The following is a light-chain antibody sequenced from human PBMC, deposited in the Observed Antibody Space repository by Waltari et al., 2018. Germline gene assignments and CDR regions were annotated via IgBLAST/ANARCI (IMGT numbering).Light chain of an antibody. CDR1: QSVSRIY. J-gene: IGKJ2*01. Sequence: IVLTQSPTTLSLSPGERATLSCRASQSVSRIYLVWYQQKPGQAPRLLIYGTFTRATGIPDRFSGTGSGTDFTLTISRLEPEDSAVYFCQQYQTFGQGTKLEIK. V-gene: IGKV3-20*01. CDR2: GTF. CDR3: QQYQT.